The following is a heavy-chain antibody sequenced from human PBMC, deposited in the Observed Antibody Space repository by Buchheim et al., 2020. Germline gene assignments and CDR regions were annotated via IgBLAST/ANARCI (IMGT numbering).Heavy chain of an antibody. J-gene: IGHJ4*02. Sequence: EVQLVESGGGLVQPGGSLRLSCAASGFTFSSYWMHWVRQAPGKGLVWVSRINSDGSSTSYADSVKGRFTISRDNFRNTVYLQMNGLRGEDTAVYYCATDLLLGRPDYLDHWGQGTL. CDR1: GFTFSSYW. CDR3: ATDLLLGRPDYLDH. CDR2: INSDGSST. D-gene: IGHD3-10*01. V-gene: IGHV3-74*01.